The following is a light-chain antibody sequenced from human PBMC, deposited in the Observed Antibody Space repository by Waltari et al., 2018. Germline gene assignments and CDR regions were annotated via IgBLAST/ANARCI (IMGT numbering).Light chain of an antibody. V-gene: IGKV4-1*01. J-gene: IGKJ1*01. CDR3: QQYYSTPPT. CDR1: QRVLYSSNNKNY. Sequence: DIVMTQSPDSLAVSLGERATINCKSSQRVLYSSNNKNYLAWYQQKPGQPPKLLIYWASTRESGVPDRFSGSGSGTDFTLTISSLQAEYVAVYYCQQYYSTPPTFGQGTKVEIK. CDR2: WAS.